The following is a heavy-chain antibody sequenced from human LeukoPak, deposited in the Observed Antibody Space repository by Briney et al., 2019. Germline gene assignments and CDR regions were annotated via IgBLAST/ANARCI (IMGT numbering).Heavy chain of an antibody. J-gene: IGHJ4*02. D-gene: IGHD6-13*01. Sequence: GGSLRLSCAASGFTFSSYSMNWVRQAPGKGLEWVSSISSSSSYIYYADSVKGRFTISRDNAKNSLYLQMNRLRAEDTAVYFCAKGRDGNSWYTYYFDYWGQGTLVTVSS. CDR1: GFTFSSYS. CDR2: ISSSSSYI. CDR3: AKGRDGNSWYTYYFDY. V-gene: IGHV3-21*04.